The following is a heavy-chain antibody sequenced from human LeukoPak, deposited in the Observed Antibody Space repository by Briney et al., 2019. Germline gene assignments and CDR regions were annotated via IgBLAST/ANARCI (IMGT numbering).Heavy chain of an antibody. D-gene: IGHD3-3*01. Sequence: GWSLRLSCAASGFTFSSYSMNWVRQAPGKGLEWVSSISSSSSYIYHADSVKGRFTISRDNAKNSLYLQMNSLRAEDTAVYYCARDRTIIGVAKNDYWGQGALVTVSS. V-gene: IGHV3-21*01. J-gene: IGHJ4*02. CDR1: GFTFSSYS. CDR2: ISSSSSYI. CDR3: ARDRTIIGVAKNDY.